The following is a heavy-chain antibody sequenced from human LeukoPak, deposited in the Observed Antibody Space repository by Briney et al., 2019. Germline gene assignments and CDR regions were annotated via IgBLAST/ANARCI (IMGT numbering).Heavy chain of an antibody. CDR2: INHSGST. J-gene: IGHJ4*02. Sequence: SETLSLTCAVYGGSFSGYYWSWIRQPPGKGPEWIGEINHSGSTNYNPSLKSRVTISVDTSKNQFSLKLSSVTAADTAVYYCARGDYRVGYYFDYWGQGTLVTVSS. V-gene: IGHV4-34*01. CDR1: GGSFSGYY. D-gene: IGHD4-11*01. CDR3: ARGDYRVGYYFDY.